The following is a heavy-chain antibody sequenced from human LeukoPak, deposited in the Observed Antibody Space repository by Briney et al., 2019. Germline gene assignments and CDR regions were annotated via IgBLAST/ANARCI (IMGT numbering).Heavy chain of an antibody. CDR1: GLTLSSNY. CDR2: IYSGGST. D-gene: IGHD2-15*01. CDR3: AREDRFDP. Sequence: GGSLRLSCAASGLTLSSNYMSWVRQAPGKGLEWVSVIYSGGSTYYSDSVKGRFTISRDNSKNTLYLQMNSLRAEDTAVYYCAREDRFDPWGQGTLVTVSS. J-gene: IGHJ5*02. V-gene: IGHV3-53*01.